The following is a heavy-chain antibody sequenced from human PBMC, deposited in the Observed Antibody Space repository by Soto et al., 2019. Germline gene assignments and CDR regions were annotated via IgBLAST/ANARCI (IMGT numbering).Heavy chain of an antibody. V-gene: IGHV3-9*01. J-gene: IGHJ6*02. CDR1: GFTFDDYA. Sequence: GGSLRLSCAASGFTFDDYAMHWVRQAPGKGLEWVSGISWNSGSIGYADSVKGRFTISRDNAKNSLYLQMNSLRAEDTALYYCAKDKGPQDGGNRHYYYGMDVWGQGTTVTVSS. CDR3: AKDKGPQDGGNRHYYYGMDV. D-gene: IGHD2-15*01. CDR2: ISWNSGSI.